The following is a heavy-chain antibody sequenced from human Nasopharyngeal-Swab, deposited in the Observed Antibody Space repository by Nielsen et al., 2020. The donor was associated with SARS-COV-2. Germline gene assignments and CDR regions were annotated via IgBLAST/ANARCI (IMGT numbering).Heavy chain of an antibody. J-gene: IGHJ4*02. Sequence: ASVKVSCKASGYTFTSYAMHWVRQAPGQRLEWMGWINAGNGNTKYSQKFQGRVTITRDTSASTAYMELSSLRSEDTAVYYCARGYSYGHIDYWGQGTLVAVSS. D-gene: IGHD5-18*01. V-gene: IGHV1-3*01. CDR2: INAGNGNT. CDR3: ARGYSYGHIDY. CDR1: GYTFTSYA.